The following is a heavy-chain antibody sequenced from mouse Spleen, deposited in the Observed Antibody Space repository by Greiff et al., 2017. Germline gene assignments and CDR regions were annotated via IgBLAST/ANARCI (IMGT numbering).Heavy chain of an antibody. Sequence: QVQLKESGAELARPGASVKLSCKASGYTFTSYGISWVKQRTGQGLEWIGEIYPRSGNTYYNEKFKGKATLTADKSSSTAYMELRSLTSEDSAVYFCARSFTTAPFDYWGQGTTLTVSS. J-gene: IGHJ2*01. CDR2: IYPRSGNT. V-gene: IGHV1-81*01. D-gene: IGHD1-2*01. CDR1: GYTFTSYG. CDR3: ARSFTTAPFDY.